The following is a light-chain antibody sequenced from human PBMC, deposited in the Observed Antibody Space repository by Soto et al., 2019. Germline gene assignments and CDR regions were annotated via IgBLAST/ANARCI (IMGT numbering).Light chain of an antibody. CDR1: QSVYSS. CDR3: QQYNNWPQT. CDR2: GAS. V-gene: IGKV3-15*01. J-gene: IGKJ1*01. Sequence: EIVMTQSPATLSVSPGERATLSCRASQSVYSSLAWYQQKPGQAPRLLIYGASTRATGIPARFSGSGSGTEFTLTISSLQSEDFAVYYCQQYNNWPQTFGQGTKVEIK.